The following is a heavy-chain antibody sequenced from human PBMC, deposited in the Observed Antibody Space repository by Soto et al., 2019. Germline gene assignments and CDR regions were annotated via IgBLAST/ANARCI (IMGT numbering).Heavy chain of an antibody. CDR3: AREADYVNWFDP. CDR2: ISSSSSTI. V-gene: IGHV3-48*01. J-gene: IGHJ5*02. Sequence: EVQLVESGGGLVQPGGSLRLSCAASGFTFSSYSMNWVRQTPGKGLEWVSYISSSSSTIYYADSVKGRFTISRDNAKNSLYLHMNSLRAEDTAVYYCAREADYVNWFDPWGQGTLVTVSS. CDR1: GFTFSSYS. D-gene: IGHD4-17*01.